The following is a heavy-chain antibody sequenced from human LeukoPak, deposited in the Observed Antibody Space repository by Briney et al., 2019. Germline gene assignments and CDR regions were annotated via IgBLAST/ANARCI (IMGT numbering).Heavy chain of an antibody. CDR1: GFTVSSSY. V-gene: IGHV3-53*05. CDR3: ATNGYSGTYNRYFAS. J-gene: IGHJ4*02. Sequence: PGGSLRLSCAASGFTVSSSYMSWVRQAPGKGLEWVSVIYAGGTTYYPDSVKGRFTISRDNSKTTLYLQMDSLRSEDTAVYYCATNGYSGTYNRYFASWGQGTLVTVSS. D-gene: IGHD1-26*01. CDR2: IYAGGTT.